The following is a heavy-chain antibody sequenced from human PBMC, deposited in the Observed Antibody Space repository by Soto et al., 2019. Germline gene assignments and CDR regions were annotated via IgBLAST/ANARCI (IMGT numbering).Heavy chain of an antibody. CDR2: ISGSGGST. Sequence: GGSLRLSCAASGFTFSSYAMSWVRQAPGKGLEWVSAISGSGGSTYYADSVKGRFTISRDNSKNTLYLQMNSLRAEDTAVYYCAKGSGYYYYYGMDVWGQGTTVTVSS. J-gene: IGHJ6*02. V-gene: IGHV3-23*01. D-gene: IGHD3-3*01. CDR3: AKGSGYYYYYGMDV. CDR1: GFTFSSYA.